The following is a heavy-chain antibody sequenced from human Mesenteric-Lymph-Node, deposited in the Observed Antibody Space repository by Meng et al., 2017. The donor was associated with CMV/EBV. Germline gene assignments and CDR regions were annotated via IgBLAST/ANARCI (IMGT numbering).Heavy chain of an antibody. J-gene: IGHJ4*02. CDR2: ISDDGNEK. CDR3: AKVNLLGSAVDYFDY. D-gene: IGHD1-26*01. CDR1: GLTFCNRG. Sequence: FGLTFCNRGMHGVRRAPGEGLEWVALISDDGNEKKYADSVRGRFAISRDNSKNTLYLQMNSVRSEDTAVYYCAKVNLLGSAVDYFDYWGQGTLVTVSS. V-gene: IGHV3-30*18.